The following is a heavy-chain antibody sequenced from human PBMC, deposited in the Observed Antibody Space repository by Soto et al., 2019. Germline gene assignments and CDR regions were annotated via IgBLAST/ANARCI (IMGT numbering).Heavy chain of an antibody. V-gene: IGHV4-59*08. D-gene: IGHD6-19*01. CDR1: GGSISSYY. CDR3: ARGSIAVARWGG. Sequence: SETLSLTCTVSGGSISSYYWSWIRQPPGKGLEWIGYIYYSGSTNYNPSLKSRVTISVDTSKNQFSLKLSSVTAADMFVYYCARGSIAVARWGGWGQGTLVTVSS. J-gene: IGHJ4*02. CDR2: IYYSGST.